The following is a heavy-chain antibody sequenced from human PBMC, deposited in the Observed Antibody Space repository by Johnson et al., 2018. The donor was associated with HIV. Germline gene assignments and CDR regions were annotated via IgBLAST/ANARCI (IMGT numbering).Heavy chain of an antibody. Sequence: VQLVESGGGLVKPGGSLRLSCAASGFTFNNAWMSWVRPTPGKGLEWVDRIKSQTDGDSTYYADSVKGRFTISRDNSKNTLYLQMNSLSAEDTAVYYCAEYQGLDAFDIWGQVTMVTVSS. J-gene: IGHJ3*02. CDR2: IKSQTDGDST. V-gene: IGHV3-15*01. D-gene: IGHD2-2*01. CDR3: AEYQGLDAFDI. CDR1: GFTFNNAW.